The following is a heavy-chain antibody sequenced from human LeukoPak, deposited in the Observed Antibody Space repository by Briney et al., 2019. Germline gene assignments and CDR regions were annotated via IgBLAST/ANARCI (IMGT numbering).Heavy chain of an antibody. CDR1: GYTFTGYY. D-gene: IGHD3-10*01. J-gene: IGHJ4*02. V-gene: IGHV1-2*02. Sequence: ASVKVSCKASGYTFTGYYMHWVRQAPGQGLEWMGWINPNSGGTNYAQKFQGRVTMTRDTSISTAYMELSRLRSDDTAVYYCARGDYYGSGPFPYWGQGTLVTVSS. CDR3: ARGDYYGSGPFPY. CDR2: INPNSGGT.